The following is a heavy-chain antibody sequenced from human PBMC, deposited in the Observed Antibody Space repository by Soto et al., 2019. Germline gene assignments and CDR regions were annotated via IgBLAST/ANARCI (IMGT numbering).Heavy chain of an antibody. J-gene: IGHJ4*02. Sequence: ASVKVSCKASGYTFTSYGISWVRQAPGQGLEWMGWISAYNGNTNYAQKLQGRVTMTTDTSTSTAYMELRSLRSDDTAVYYCARDEPFNRFGELLTYYFDYWGQGTLVTV. D-gene: IGHD3-10*02. CDR1: GYTFTSYG. CDR2: ISAYNGNT. V-gene: IGHV1-18*01. CDR3: ARDEPFNRFGELLTYYFDY.